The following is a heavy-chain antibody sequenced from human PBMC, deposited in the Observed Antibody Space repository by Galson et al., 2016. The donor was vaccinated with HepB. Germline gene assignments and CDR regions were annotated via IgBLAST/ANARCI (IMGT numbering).Heavy chain of an antibody. CDR2: ISANNNNT. CDR1: GYTFTNYG. D-gene: IGHD1-7*01. J-gene: IGHJ5*02. CDR3: ARGAPPCINGTPCWFDH. Sequence: SVKVSCKASGYTFTNYGITWVRQAPGQGLEWMGWISANNNNTIYAQRLQGRITMTTDTSTNTAYMELRSLRSDDTALYYCARGAPPCINGTPCWFDHWGQGTLVTVSS. V-gene: IGHV1-18*01.